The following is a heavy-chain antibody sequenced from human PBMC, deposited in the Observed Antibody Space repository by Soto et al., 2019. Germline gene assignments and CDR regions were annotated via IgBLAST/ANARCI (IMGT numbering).Heavy chain of an antibody. CDR3: ARERSAAGTGWFDP. CDR1: GYTFTSYD. Sequence: QVQLVQSGAEVKKPGASVKVSCKASGYTFTSYDINWVRQATGQGLEWMGWMNPNSGNTGYAQKLXGXVXVTRNTSISTAYMELSSLRSEATAVYYCARERSAAGTGWFDPWGQGTLVTVSS. D-gene: IGHD6-13*01. CDR2: MNPNSGNT. J-gene: IGHJ5*02. V-gene: IGHV1-8*01.